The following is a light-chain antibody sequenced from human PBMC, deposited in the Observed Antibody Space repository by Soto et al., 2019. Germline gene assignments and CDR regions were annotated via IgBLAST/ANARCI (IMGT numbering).Light chain of an antibody. CDR3: KQLFDSPIT. CDR2: AAY. J-gene: IGKJ5*01. Sequence: EIQLTQSPSFLSPSIGESVTITCRASQVISTSLAWYQVKPGKAHKLLIYAAYTLESGVQSRFSATVSGTEFSLTITSLQPEDFATYYCKQLFDSPITFGQGTRLENK. CDR1: QVISTS. V-gene: IGKV1-9*01.